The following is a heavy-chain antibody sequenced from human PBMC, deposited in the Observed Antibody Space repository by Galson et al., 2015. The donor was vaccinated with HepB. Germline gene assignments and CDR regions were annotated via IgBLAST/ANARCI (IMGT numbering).Heavy chain of an antibody. Sequence: SLRLSCAASGFSFSTYAMHWVRQAPGKGLEYVSSISQLGDYTYYGNSVRGRFTISRVNSENTLYLHMGSLTAEDTAVYYCTRWDCGSDRNRCYEGVWGKGTTVTVSS. D-gene: IGHD2-21*02. J-gene: IGHJ6*04. CDR3: TRWDCGSDRNRCYEGV. CDR1: GFSFSTYA. CDR2: ISQLGDYT. V-gene: IGHV3-64*01.